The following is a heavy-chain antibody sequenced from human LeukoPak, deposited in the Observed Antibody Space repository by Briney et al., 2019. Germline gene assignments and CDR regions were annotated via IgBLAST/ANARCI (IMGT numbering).Heavy chain of an antibody. D-gene: IGHD2-8*01. Sequence: GASVKVSCKASGGTFSSYAISWVRQAPGQGLEWMGRIIPILGIANYAQKFQGRVTITADKSTSTAYMELSSLRSEDTAVYYCARVPIRVGGVLCWGQGTLVTVSS. CDR1: GGTFSSYA. V-gene: IGHV1-69*04. J-gene: IGHJ4*02. CDR3: ARVPIRVGGVLC. CDR2: IIPILGIA.